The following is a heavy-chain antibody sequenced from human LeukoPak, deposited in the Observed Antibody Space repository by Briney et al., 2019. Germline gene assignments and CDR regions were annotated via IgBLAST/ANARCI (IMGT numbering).Heavy chain of an antibody. D-gene: IGHD2-15*01. Sequence: SETLSLTCAVYGGSFSGYYWSWIRQPPGKGLEWIGEINHSGSTNYNPSLKSRVTISVDTSKNQFSLKLSSVTAADTAVYYCARGRYCSGGSCSRTPMFGYWGQGTLVTVSS. CDR1: GGSFSGYY. CDR2: INHSGST. J-gene: IGHJ4*02. CDR3: ARGRYCSGGSCSRTPMFGY. V-gene: IGHV4-34*01.